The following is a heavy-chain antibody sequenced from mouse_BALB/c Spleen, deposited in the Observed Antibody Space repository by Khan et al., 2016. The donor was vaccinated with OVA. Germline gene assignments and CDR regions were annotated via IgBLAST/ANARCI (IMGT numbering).Heavy chain of an antibody. V-gene: IGHV5-15*02. Sequence: EVELVESGGGLVQPGGSRKLSCAASGFTFSDYGMAWVRRAPGKGPEWIASISNLACSIYYADTVTGRFTISRENAKNTLYLEMSSLRSEDTAMYYCARSWTMDYWGQGTSVTVSS. CDR1: GFTFSDYG. CDR3: ARSWTMDY. CDR2: ISNLACSI. J-gene: IGHJ4*01.